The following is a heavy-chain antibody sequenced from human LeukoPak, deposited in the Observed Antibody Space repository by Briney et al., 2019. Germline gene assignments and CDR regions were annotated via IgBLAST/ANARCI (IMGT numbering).Heavy chain of an antibody. CDR1: GFTFDDYA. CDR3: AKGYCSSTSCYYYYYGMDV. D-gene: IGHD2-2*01. V-gene: IGHV3-9*01. CDR2: ISWNSGSI. Sequence: GGSLRLSCAASGFTFDDYAMHWVRQAPGKGLEWVSGISWNSGSIGYADSVKGRFTISRDNSKNTLYLQMNSLRAEDTAVYYCAKGYCSSTSCYYYYYGMDVWGQGTTVTVSS. J-gene: IGHJ6*02.